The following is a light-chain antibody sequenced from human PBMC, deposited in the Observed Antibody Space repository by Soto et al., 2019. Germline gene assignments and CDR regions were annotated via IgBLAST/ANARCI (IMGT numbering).Light chain of an antibody. CDR3: ATWDNRLSAVV. CDR2: DIN. J-gene: IGLJ2*01. CDR1: SSNIGNNY. Sequence: QSVLTQPPSVSAAPGQKVTISCSGSSSNIGNNYISWYQQLPRTAPKLLIYDINERPSGIPDRFSGSKSGTSATLGITGLQTWDEADYYCATWDNRLSAVVFGGGTKLTVL. V-gene: IGLV1-51*01.